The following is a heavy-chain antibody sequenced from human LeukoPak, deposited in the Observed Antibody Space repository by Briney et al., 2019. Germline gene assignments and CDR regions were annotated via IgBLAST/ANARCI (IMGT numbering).Heavy chain of an antibody. V-gene: IGHV1-69*13. Sequence: SVKVSCKASGGTFSSYAISWVRQAPGQGLEWMGGIIPIFGTASYAQKFQGRVTITADESTSTAYMELSSLRSEDTAVYYCARGGYYYDSSGYFYFDYWGQGTLVTVSS. CDR1: GGTFSSYA. CDR3: ARGGYYYDSSGYFYFDY. J-gene: IGHJ4*02. D-gene: IGHD3-22*01. CDR2: IIPIFGTA.